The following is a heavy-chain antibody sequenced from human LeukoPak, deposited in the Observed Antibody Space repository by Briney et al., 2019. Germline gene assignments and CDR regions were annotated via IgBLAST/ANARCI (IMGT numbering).Heavy chain of an antibody. CDR3: ARDWGYCSSTSRYTAFDI. CDR1: GYTFTGYY. D-gene: IGHD2-2*02. Sequence: ASVKVSCKASGYTFTGYYMHWVRQAPGQGLEWMGWINPNSGGTNYAQKFQGRVTMTRDTSISTAYMELSRLRSDDTAVYYCARDWGYCSSTSRYTAFDIWGQGTMVTVSS. CDR2: INPNSGGT. V-gene: IGHV1-2*02. J-gene: IGHJ3*02.